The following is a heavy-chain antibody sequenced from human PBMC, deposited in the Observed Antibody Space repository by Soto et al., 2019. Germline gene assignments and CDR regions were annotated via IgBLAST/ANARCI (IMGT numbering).Heavy chain of an antibody. CDR1: GFTFSSYG. J-gene: IGHJ4*02. CDR3: AKERTAFVMGASTIRYFDG. V-gene: IGHV3-30*18. Sequence: QVQLVESGGGVVQPGRSLRLSCAASGFTFSSYGMHWVRQAPGKGLEWVSLLSYDESNEYYVDSVKGRFTISRDNSQDTLYLQMNSLTIEETAMYFCAKERTAFVMGASTIRYFDGWGQGTLVTVSS. D-gene: IGHD1-26*01. CDR2: LSYDESNE.